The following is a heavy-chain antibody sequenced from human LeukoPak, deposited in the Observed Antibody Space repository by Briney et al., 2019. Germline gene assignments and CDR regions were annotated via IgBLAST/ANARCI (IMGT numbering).Heavy chain of an antibody. CDR1: GYTFTGYY. V-gene: IGHV1-2*02. D-gene: IGHD3-10*01. CDR2: INPNSGGT. J-gene: IGHJ4*02. CDR3: ARDLGEYYGSGSYTTDDY. Sequence: ASVKVSCKASGYTFTGYYMHWVRQAPGQGFEWMRWINPNSGGTNYAQKFQGRDTMTRDTSISTAYMELSRLRSDDTAVYYCARDLGEYYGSGSYTTDDYWGQGTLVTVSS.